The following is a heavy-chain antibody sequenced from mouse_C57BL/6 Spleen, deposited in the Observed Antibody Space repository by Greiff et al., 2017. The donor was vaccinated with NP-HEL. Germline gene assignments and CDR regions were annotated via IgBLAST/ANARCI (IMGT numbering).Heavy chain of an antibody. D-gene: IGHD4-1*01. Sequence: VQLQQPGAELVKPGASVKMSCKASGYTFTSYWITWVKQRPGQGLEWIGDIYPGSGSTNYNEKFKSKATLTVDTSSSTAYMPLSSLTSEDSAVYYCARRGGNWDYFDYWGQGTTLTVSS. J-gene: IGHJ2*01. CDR2: IYPGSGST. CDR3: ARRGGNWDYFDY. CDR1: GYTFTSYW. V-gene: IGHV1-55*01.